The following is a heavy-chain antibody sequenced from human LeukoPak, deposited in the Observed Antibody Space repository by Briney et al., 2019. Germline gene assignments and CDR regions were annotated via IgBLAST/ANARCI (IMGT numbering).Heavy chain of an antibody. CDR3: ARDLGYDFWSGYSPFDY. Sequence: GGSLRLSCAASGFTVSSNYMSWVRQAPGKGLEWVSYISSSSSTIYYADSVKGRFTISRDNAKNSLYLQMNSLRAEDTAVYYCARDLGYDFWSGYSPFDYWGQGTLVTVSS. D-gene: IGHD3-3*01. CDR1: GFTVSSNY. V-gene: IGHV3-48*01. CDR2: ISSSSSTI. J-gene: IGHJ4*02.